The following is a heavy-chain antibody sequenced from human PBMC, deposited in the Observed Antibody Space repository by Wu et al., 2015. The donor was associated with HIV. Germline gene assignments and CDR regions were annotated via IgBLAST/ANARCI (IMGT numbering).Heavy chain of an antibody. CDR3: ARVSHYYDSSGYRLDY. Sequence: QVQLVQSGAEVKKPGASVKVSCKASGHTFTGYYMHWVRQAPGQGLEWMGWINPNSGGTNYAQKFQGRVTMTRDTSISTAYMELSRLRSDDTAVYYCARVSHYYDSSGYRLDYWGQGTLVTVSS. CDR1: GHTFTGYY. CDR2: INPNSGGT. V-gene: IGHV1-2*02. D-gene: IGHD3-22*01. J-gene: IGHJ4*02.